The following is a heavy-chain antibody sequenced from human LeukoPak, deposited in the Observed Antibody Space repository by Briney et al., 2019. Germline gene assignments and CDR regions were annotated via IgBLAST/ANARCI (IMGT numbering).Heavy chain of an antibody. J-gene: IGHJ4*02. CDR2: INSDGSDT. Sequence: PGGSLRLSCAVSRFTFSSYWMHCGRQTPGKGLVWVSRINSDGSDTSYADSVKGRFTISRDNAKNTLYLQMNSLRAEDTAVYYCARVLVGVTRPGFDSWGQGTLVTVSS. CDR1: RFTFSSYW. CDR3: ARVLVGVTRPGFDS. D-gene: IGHD1-26*01. V-gene: IGHV3-74*01.